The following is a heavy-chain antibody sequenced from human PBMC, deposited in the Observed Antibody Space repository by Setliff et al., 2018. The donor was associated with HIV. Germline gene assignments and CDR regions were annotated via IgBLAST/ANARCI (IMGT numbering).Heavy chain of an antibody. CDR2: ISQSGAT. J-gene: IGHJ4*02. Sequence: PSETLSLTCAVSGDSKSGRNWWNWVRQPPGKGLEWIGEISQSGATNLNPSLKSRVTMSVDKSTNQYSLKLTHVTATDAAVYYCARGLGGSRTSLTFDYWCQGARVTVSS. CDR1: GDSKSGRNW. V-gene: IGHV4-4*02. D-gene: IGHD2-2*01. CDR3: ARGLGGSRTSLTFDY.